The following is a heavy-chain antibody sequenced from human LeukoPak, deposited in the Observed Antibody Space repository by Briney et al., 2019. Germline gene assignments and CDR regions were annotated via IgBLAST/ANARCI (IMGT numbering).Heavy chain of an antibody. CDR1: GFTFDDYA. CDR3: AKDAPTSKYVNWSYGLDY. CDR2: ISWNSGSI. J-gene: IGHJ4*02. Sequence: GGSLRLSCAASGFTFDDYAMHWVRQALGKGLEWVSGISWNSGSIGYADSVKGRFTISRDNAKNSLYLQMNSLRAEDTAVYYCAKDAPTSKYVNWSYGLDYWGQGTLVTVSS. D-gene: IGHD1-7*01. V-gene: IGHV3-9*01.